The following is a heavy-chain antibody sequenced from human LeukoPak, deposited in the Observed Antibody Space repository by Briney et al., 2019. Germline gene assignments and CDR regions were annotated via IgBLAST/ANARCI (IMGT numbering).Heavy chain of an antibody. CDR2: INHSGST. CDR1: GGSFSGYY. D-gene: IGHD2-2*01. V-gene: IGHV4-34*01. Sequence: SETLSLTCAVYGGSFSGYYWSWIRQPPGKGLEWFGEINHSGSTNYNPSLKSRVTISVDTSKNQFSLKLSSVTAADTAVYYCARGLTRGYCSSTSCFRNPYNWFDPWGQGTLVTVSS. J-gene: IGHJ5*02. CDR3: ARGLTRGYCSSTSCFRNPYNWFDP.